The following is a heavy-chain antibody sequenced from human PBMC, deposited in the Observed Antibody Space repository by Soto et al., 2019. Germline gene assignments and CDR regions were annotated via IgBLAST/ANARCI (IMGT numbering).Heavy chain of an antibody. D-gene: IGHD3-10*01. CDR2: ISSSGNYA. J-gene: IGHJ4*02. CDR1: GFTFSDYY. CDR3: ARSSGSYWWEFDY. V-gene: IGHV3-11*06. Sequence: QVQLVESGGGLVKPAGYLRLSCAASGFTFSDYYMSWIRQAPGKGLEWISYISSSGNYADYADSMKGRFSISRDNAKNSLYLQVHSLRAEDTAVYYCARSSGSYWWEFDYWGQGTLVTVSS.